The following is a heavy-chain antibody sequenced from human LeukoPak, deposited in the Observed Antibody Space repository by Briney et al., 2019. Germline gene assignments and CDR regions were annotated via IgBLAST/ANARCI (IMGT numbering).Heavy chain of an antibody. CDR3: ARECYCRFGELPDAFDI. V-gene: IGHV4-4*02. CDR2: VHHSGST. Sequence: SGTLSLTCAVSGASISSNNWWSWVRQPPGKGLEWIGEVHHSGSTNYNPSLKSRVTISIDTPKNQFSLNLTSVTAADTALYFCARECYCRFGELPDAFDIWGQGTVVTVSS. CDR1: GASISSNNW. J-gene: IGHJ3*02. D-gene: IGHD3-10*01.